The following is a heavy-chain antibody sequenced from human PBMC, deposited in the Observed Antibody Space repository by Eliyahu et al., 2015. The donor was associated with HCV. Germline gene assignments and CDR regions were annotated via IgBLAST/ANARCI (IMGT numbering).Heavy chain of an antibody. CDR2: IYYSGST. CDR1: GGSXSSYY. J-gene: IGHJ4*02. D-gene: IGHD3-22*01. CDR3: ARFSRYDSSGYYPLD. Sequence: QVQLQESGPGLVKPSXTLSXTCTVSGGSXSSYYWSWIRQPPGKGLEWIGYIYYSGSTNYNPSLKSRVTISVDTSKNQFSLKLSSVTAADTAVYYCARFSRYDSSGYYPLDWGQGTLVTVSS. V-gene: IGHV4-59*01.